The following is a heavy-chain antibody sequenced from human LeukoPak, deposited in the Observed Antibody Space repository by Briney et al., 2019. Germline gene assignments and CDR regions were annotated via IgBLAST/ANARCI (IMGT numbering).Heavy chain of an antibody. D-gene: IGHD2/OR15-2a*01. CDR2: ISHTGST. CDR1: GDSISSSYYY. V-gene: IGHV4-39*01. J-gene: IGHJ4*02. CDR3: ARHFPHEGGNKRGFEN. Sequence: PSQTLSLTCTVSGDSISSSYYYWGWIRQPPGKGLEWIASISHTGSTYYNPSLKSRVTMSLDTSRNHVSLMLNSVSVADAAVYHCARHFPHEGGNKRGFENWGQGTLVIVSS.